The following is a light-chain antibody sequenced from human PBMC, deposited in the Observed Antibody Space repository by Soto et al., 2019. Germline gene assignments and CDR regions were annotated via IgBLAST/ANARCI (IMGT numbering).Light chain of an antibody. J-gene: IGKJ2*01. CDR1: QSVSRY. Sequence: EIVLTQSPATLSLSPGERATLSCRASQSVSRYLAWYQQKPGQAPRLLIYDASNRATGIPARFSGSGSGTDFTLTIGSLEPEDFAVYYCQQRSNWPPGYTFGQGTKLEIK. V-gene: IGKV3-11*01. CDR3: QQRSNWPPGYT. CDR2: DAS.